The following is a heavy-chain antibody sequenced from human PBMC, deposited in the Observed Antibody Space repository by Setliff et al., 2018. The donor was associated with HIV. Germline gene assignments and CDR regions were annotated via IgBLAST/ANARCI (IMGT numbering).Heavy chain of an antibody. CDR3: AREGRGDPAVATTRIDY. Sequence: SETLSLTCSVSGGSIYNFYWSWIRQSPGKGLEWIGYIYSTGSTNYNPSLKSRITISLDTSKEQFSLELSSATAADTAVYYCAREGRGDPAVATTRIDYWGQGKLVTVSS. CDR2: IYSTGST. J-gene: IGHJ4*02. V-gene: IGHV4-4*09. CDR1: GGSIYNFY. D-gene: IGHD1-1*01.